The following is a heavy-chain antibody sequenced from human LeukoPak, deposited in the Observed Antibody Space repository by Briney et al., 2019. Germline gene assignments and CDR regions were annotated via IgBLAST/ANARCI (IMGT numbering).Heavy chain of an antibody. CDR3: ARRTPAQGYYYYYMDG. Sequence: SETLSLTCTVSGGSISSSYYYWGWIRQPPGEGLEWIGSIYYSGSTYYNPSLKSRVTISVDTSKNQFSLKLSSVTAADTAVYYCARRTPAQGYYYYYMDGWGKGTPVTIAS. J-gene: IGHJ6*03. CDR2: IYYSGST. D-gene: IGHD2-15*01. V-gene: IGHV4-39*01. CDR1: GGSISSSYYY.